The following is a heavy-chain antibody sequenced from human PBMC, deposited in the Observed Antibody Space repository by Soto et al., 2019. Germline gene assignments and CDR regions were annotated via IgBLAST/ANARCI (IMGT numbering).Heavy chain of an antibody. CDR2: ISYRGST. Sequence: ETLSLTCTVSACSITTSYWSWSRQPLGKALEWIGYISYRGSTNYNPSLKSRLTISIDTSKSQISLKLTSMTTADTAVYYCASSGIGGRQVTTWFEPWGQGNLVTVSS. CDR3: ASSGIGGRQVTTWFEP. J-gene: IGHJ5*02. D-gene: IGHD2-21*02. V-gene: IGHV4-59*01. CDR1: ACSITTSY.